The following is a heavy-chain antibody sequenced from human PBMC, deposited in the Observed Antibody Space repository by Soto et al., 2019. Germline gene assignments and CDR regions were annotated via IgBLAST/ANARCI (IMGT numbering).Heavy chain of an antibody. CDR3: AKDGGHGARMHICGMDV. CDR1: GYDFTAYD. D-gene: IGHD2-21*01. Sequence: ASVKVSCKASGYDFTAYDINWVRQASGQGLEWMGWMNPINGATGTARRFQGRVSLSRNTSSKTAYMELRSLRSDDTAVYYCAKDGGHGARMHICGMDVWGQGATVTVSS. CDR2: MNPINGAT. V-gene: IGHV1-8*02. J-gene: IGHJ6*02.